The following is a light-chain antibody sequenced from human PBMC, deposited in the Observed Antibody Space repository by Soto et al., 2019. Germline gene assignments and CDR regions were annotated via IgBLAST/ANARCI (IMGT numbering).Light chain of an antibody. CDR2: AAS. Sequence: DIQMTQSPSSLSASVGDRVSITCRSSQSIISYLNWYQQKAGKAPQLLIYAASSLQSGVPARFSGGGSRTDFTLTVSSLQPEDSAIYYCQQTYSGPRTFGQGTKLEIK. J-gene: IGKJ2*02. CDR1: QSIISY. CDR3: QQTYSGPRT. V-gene: IGKV1-39*01.